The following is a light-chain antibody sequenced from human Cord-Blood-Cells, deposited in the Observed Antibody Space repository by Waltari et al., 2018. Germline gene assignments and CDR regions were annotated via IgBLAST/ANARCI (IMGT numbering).Light chain of an antibody. CDR3: QSADSSGTWV. CDR2: KDS. V-gene: IGLV3-25*02. CDR1: ALPKPY. Sequence: SYELTQPPSVSVSPGKTARITCSGDALPKPYAYWYQQKPGQAPVLVIYKDSERPSGIPERFSGSSSGTTVTLTISGVQAEDEADYYCQSADSSGTWVFGGGTKLTVL. J-gene: IGLJ3*02.